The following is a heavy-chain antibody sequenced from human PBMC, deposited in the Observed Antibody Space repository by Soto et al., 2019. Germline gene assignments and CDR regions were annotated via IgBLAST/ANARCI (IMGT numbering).Heavy chain of an antibody. Sequence: ASVKVSCKASGFTFTSSAVQWVRQARGQRLEWIGWIVVGSGNTNYAQKFQGRVTITRDMSTSTAYVELSSLRSEDTAVYYCAAGGNYYYGTDVWGQGTTVTVSS. J-gene: IGHJ6*02. CDR2: IVVGSGNT. V-gene: IGHV1-58*01. CDR3: AAGGNYYYGTDV. D-gene: IGHD3-16*01. CDR1: GFTFTSSA.